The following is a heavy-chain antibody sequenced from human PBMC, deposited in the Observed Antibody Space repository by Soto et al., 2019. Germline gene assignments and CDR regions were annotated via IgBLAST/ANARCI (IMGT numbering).Heavy chain of an antibody. CDR1: GGSISDYY. CDR3: AGERGVWFGDLLTPGWLDP. V-gene: IGHV4-59*13. J-gene: IGHJ5*02. D-gene: IGHD3-10*01. CDR2: IYYTGTT. Sequence: SETLSLTCTVSGGSISDYYWCWIRQRPGQGLEWIGYIYYTGTTIYNPSLKSRVTISVDTSRKQFSLRLTSVTAADTAVYYCAGERGVWFGDLLTPGWLDPWGQGILVTVYS.